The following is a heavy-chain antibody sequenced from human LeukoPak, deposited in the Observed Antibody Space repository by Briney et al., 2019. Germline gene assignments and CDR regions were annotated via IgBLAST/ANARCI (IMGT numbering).Heavy chain of an antibody. CDR1: GAPVNSGSYY. CDR2: IYTSGGT. Sequence: PSQTLSLTCAVSGAPVNSGSYYWSWIRQPAGKGLEWIGRIYTSGGTNCNPSLKSRATISLDTSKNQFSLTLTSVTAADTAVYYCAKVASLNWLDSWGQRTLVTVSS. V-gene: IGHV4-61*02. J-gene: IGHJ5*01. CDR3: AKVASLNWLDS.